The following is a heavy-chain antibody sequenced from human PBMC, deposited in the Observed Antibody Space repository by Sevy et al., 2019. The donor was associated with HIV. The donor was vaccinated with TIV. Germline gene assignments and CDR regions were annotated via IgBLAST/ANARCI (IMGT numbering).Heavy chain of an antibody. Sequence: SETLSLTCAVSGDSVNSGPYYWGWIRQPPGKGLEWIRGLYYTGTTYYNPSLKSRVTISVDTSKNQFSLELTSVTAADTAVYFCARRGTYGGQVDYWGQGTLVTVSS. J-gene: IGHJ4*02. V-gene: IGHV4-39*01. CDR1: GDSVNSGPYY. D-gene: IGHD4-17*01. CDR2: LYYTGTT. CDR3: ARRGTYGGQVDY.